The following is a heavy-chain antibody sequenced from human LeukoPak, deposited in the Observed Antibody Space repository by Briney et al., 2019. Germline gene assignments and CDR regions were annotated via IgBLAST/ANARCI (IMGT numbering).Heavy chain of an antibody. CDR2: IVVGSTKT. Sequence: EASVKVSCKASGFTFTISAVQWVRRARGQRLEWIGWIVVGSTKTNYAQKFQERVTITSDMSTSTAYMELSSLRSEDTAVYYCAASPKLTGVVPAAWGWGQGTLVTVSS. V-gene: IGHV1-58*01. J-gene: IGHJ4*02. D-gene: IGHD7-27*01. CDR1: GFTFTISA. CDR3: AASPKLTGVVPAAWG.